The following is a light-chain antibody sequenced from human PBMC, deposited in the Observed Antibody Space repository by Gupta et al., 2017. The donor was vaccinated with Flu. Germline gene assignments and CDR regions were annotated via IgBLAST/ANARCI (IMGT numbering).Light chain of an antibody. CDR1: QSVLHSSINRNY. CDR3: QQYYTTPT. V-gene: IGKV4-1*01. J-gene: IGKJ2*01. Sequence: DIVMTPSPDSLAVSLGVRATINCKSSQSVLHSSINRNYLAWYQHKPGQSPKLLIYWASTRQSGVPDRFSGSGSGTDFTLTISGLQAEDVAVYYCQQYYTTPTFGQGTKLEIK. CDR2: WAS.